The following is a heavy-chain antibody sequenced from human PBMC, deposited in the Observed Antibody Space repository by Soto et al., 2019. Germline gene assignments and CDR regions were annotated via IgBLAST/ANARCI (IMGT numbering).Heavy chain of an antibody. CDR1: GFTFSNYE. Sequence: PGGSLGLSCAAYGFTFSNYEMQWVRQAPGKGLEYVSGISNNGGSTYYANSVTGRFTISRDNSRHTLYLQMNSLRAEDTAIYYCAKALGRDFSDFDSWGQGTQVTVSS. V-gene: IGHV3-64*01. D-gene: IGHD2-15*01. J-gene: IGHJ4*02. CDR2: ISNNGGST. CDR3: AKALGRDFSDFDS.